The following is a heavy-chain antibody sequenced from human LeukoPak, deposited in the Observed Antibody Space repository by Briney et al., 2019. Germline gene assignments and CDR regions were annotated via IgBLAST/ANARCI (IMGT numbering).Heavy chain of an antibody. CDR2: ISYDGTNK. V-gene: IGHV3-30*18. CDR3: AKDLGFGD. J-gene: IGHJ4*02. CDR1: GFTFSDYG. Sequence: PGGSLRLSCAASGFTFSDYGIHWVRQAPGKGLEWVAVISYDGTNKYYADSVKGRFTISRDNSKNTLYLQMNSLRAEDTAVYYCAKDLGFGDWGQGTRVTVSS. D-gene: IGHD3-10*01.